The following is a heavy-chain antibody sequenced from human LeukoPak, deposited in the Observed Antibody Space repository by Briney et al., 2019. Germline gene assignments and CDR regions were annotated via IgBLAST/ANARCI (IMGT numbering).Heavy chain of an antibody. D-gene: IGHD6-13*01. V-gene: IGHV4-39*01. CDR3: ARQYSSSWYGAVDY. CDR1: GGSISSSSYY. Sequence: XETLSLTCTVSGGSISSSSYYWGWLRQPPGRGLEWIGSIYYSGSTYYNPSLKSRVTISVNTSKKQFSLKLSSVTAADTAVYYCARQYSSSWYGAVDYWGQGTLVTVSS. J-gene: IGHJ4*02. CDR2: IYYSGST.